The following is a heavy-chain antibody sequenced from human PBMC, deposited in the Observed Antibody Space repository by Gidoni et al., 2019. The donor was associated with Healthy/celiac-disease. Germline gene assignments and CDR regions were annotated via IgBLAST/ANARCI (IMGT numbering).Heavy chain of an antibody. CDR3: AREWELLDWSFDP. D-gene: IGHD1-26*01. CDR2: IWYDGSNK. J-gene: IGHJ5*02. CDR1: GFTFSSYG. Sequence: QVQLVESGGGVVQPGRSLRLSCAASGFTFSSYGMHWVRQAPGKGLEWVAVIWYDGSNKYYADSVKGRFTISRDNSKNTLYLQMNSLRAEDTAVYYCAREWELLDWSFDPWGQGTLVTVSS. V-gene: IGHV3-33*01.